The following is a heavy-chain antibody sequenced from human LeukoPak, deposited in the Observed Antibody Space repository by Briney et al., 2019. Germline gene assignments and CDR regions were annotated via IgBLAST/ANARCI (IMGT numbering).Heavy chain of an antibody. CDR3: ARDPDPQGNLDY. D-gene: IGHD1-14*01. J-gene: IGHJ4*02. V-gene: IGHV3-48*03. CDR1: GFTFGSYQ. Sequence: GGSLRLSCIGSGFTFGSYQMNWVRQAPGPGLEWLAYVKGRFAVSRDNAKNSLYLQMDSLRAEDTGIYYCARDPDPQGNLDYWGQGTQVIVSS.